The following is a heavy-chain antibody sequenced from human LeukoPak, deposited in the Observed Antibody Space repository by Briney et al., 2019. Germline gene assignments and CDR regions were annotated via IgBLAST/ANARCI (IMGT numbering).Heavy chain of an antibody. CDR1: GFTFSSYA. D-gene: IGHD3-22*01. CDR2: ISGSGGST. Sequence: GGSLRLSCAASGFTFSSYAMGWVRQAPGKGLEWVSAISGSGGSTYYADSVKGRFTISRDNSKNTLYLQMNSLRAEDTAVYYCAKGQEKYYDSSGYLFDYWGQGTLVTVSS. J-gene: IGHJ4*02. CDR3: AKGQEKYYDSSGYLFDY. V-gene: IGHV3-23*01.